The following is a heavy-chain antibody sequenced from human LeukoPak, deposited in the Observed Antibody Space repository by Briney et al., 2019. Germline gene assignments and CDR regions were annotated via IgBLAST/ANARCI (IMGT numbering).Heavy chain of an antibody. D-gene: IGHD3-10*01. CDR3: AAYGSAGNLNY. CDR1: GFGFSDAW. J-gene: IGHJ4*02. Sequence: GGSLRLSCAASGFGFSDAWMSWVRQAPGKGLEWVGRIKRKADGGTADYAAPVKGRFTFSRDDSKNTLYLRMNSLKTEDTAVYYCAAYGSAGNLNYWGQGTLVTVSS. CDR2: IKRKADGGTA. V-gene: IGHV3-15*01.